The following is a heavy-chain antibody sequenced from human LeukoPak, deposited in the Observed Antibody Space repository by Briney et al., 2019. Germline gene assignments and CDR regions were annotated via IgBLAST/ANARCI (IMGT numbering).Heavy chain of an antibody. D-gene: IGHD3-10*01. V-gene: IGHV4-30-4*01. CDR1: GGSISSGDYY. Sequence: SETLSLTCTVSGGSISSGDYYWSWIRQPPGKGLEWIGYIYHSGSTYYNPSLKSRVTISVDTSKNQFSLKLSSVTAAGTAVYYCARGRHYGSGSYFDPWGQGTLVTVSS. CDR3: ARGRHYGSGSYFDP. CDR2: IYHSGST. J-gene: IGHJ5*02.